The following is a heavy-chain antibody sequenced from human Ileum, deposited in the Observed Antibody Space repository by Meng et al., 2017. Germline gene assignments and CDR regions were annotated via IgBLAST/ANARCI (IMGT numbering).Heavy chain of an antibody. Sequence: GESLRLSCVGSGLTFGSYAMSWVRQAPGKGLEWVSAISGSDATTYYADSVKGRFTISRDNSKNTLYLHMNSLRAEDTAVYFCAKDNYTSSWFPFDFWGKGNMVTVSS. J-gene: IGHJ4*02. CDR3: AKDNYTSSWFPFDF. CDR2: ISGSDATT. D-gene: IGHD6-13*01. V-gene: IGHV3-23*01. CDR1: GLTFGSYA.